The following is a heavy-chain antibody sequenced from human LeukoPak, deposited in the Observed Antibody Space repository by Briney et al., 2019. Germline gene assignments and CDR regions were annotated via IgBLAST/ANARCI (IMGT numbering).Heavy chain of an antibody. CDR2: INSDGSST. D-gene: IGHD4/OR15-4a*01. CDR3: ARARMGAYFDY. J-gene: IGHJ4*02. V-gene: IGHV3-74*01. CDR1: GFTFSSYE. Sequence: GGSLRLSCAASGFTFSSYEMNWVRQAPGKGLVWVSRINSDGSSTNDADSVKGRFTISRDNAKNTLYLQMNSLRAEDTAVYYCARARMGAYFDYWGQGILVTVSS.